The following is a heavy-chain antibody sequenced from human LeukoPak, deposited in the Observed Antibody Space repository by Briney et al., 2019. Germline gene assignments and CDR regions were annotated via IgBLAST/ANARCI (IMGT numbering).Heavy chain of an antibody. Sequence: GGSLRLSCAASGFTFSTYGMNWVRQAAGKGLEWVSGIGDSGGSTYYADSVKGRFTISRDNSKNTLYLQMNSLRAEDTAVYYCAKGGSLTTVTHFDYWGRGTLVTVSS. CDR3: AKGGSLTTVTHFDY. V-gene: IGHV3-23*01. CDR2: IGDSGGST. D-gene: IGHD4-17*01. CDR1: GFTFSTYG. J-gene: IGHJ4*02.